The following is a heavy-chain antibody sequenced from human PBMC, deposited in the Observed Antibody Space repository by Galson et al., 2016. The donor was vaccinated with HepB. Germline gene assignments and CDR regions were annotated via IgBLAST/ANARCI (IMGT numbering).Heavy chain of an antibody. D-gene: IGHD2-8*02. V-gene: IGHV3-30*03. Sequence: SLRLSCAASGFTFSSYAMHWVRQAPGKGLEWVAVISYDGSHKYYAASVKGRFTISRDNSKNTLSPQMNSLRAEDTAVYYCARRRCTGGSCYSDYWGQGTLVTVSS. CDR1: GFTFSSYA. CDR2: ISYDGSHK. CDR3: ARRRCTGGSCYSDY. J-gene: IGHJ4*02.